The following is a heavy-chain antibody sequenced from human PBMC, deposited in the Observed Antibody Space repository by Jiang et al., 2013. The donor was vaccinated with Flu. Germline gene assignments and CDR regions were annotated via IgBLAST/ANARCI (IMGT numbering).Heavy chain of an antibody. J-gene: IGHJ5*02. D-gene: IGHD3-22*01. V-gene: IGHV2-5*01. CDR2: NDDK. Sequence: NDDKRYSPSLKSRLTITKDTSKNQVVLTMANMDPVDTATYYCAHTSSGPSVPFDPWGQGTLVTVSS. CDR3: AHTSSGPSVPFDP.